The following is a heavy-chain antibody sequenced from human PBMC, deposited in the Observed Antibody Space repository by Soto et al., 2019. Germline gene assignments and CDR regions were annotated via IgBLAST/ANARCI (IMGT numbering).Heavy chain of an antibody. CDR3: VKDWSGNNCPCMDV. J-gene: IGHJ6*02. CDR2: ISAGGDTT. Sequence: PGGSLRLSCAASGFTFSKHAMSWVRQAPGKGLEWVASISAGGDTTYYADSVKGRFAISRDSSKISLYLYMNTLRAEDTAIYYCVKDWSGNNCPCMDVWGQGTTVTVSS. V-gene: IGHV3-23*01. D-gene: IGHD3-3*01. CDR1: GFTFSKHA.